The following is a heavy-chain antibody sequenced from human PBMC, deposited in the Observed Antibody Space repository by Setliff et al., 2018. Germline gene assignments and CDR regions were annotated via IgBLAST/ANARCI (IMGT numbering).Heavy chain of an antibody. J-gene: IGHJ3*01. CDR2: IYYSGST. V-gene: IGHV4-39*07. CDR3: AREVGDVIISSDAFDF. Sequence: NPSETLSLTCTVSGGSISSSSYYWGWIRQPPGKGLEWIGSIYYSGSTYYNPSLKSRLTISRDTSKNQVSLKLNSVTATDTAVYFCAREVGDVIISSDAFDFWGQGTMVTVSS. D-gene: IGHD3-10*01. CDR1: GGSISSSSYY.